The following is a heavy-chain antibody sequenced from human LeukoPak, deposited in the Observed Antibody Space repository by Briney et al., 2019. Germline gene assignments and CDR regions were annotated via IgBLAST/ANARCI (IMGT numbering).Heavy chain of an antibody. Sequence: GGSLRLSCAASGFTFDDYAMHWVRQAPGKGLEWVSGISWNSGSIGYADSVKGRFTISRDNAKNSLYLQMNSLRAEDTAVYYCARETLPWRGWPNYWGQGTLVTVSS. V-gene: IGHV3-9*01. CDR1: GFTFDDYA. J-gene: IGHJ4*02. CDR3: ARETLPWRGWPNY. D-gene: IGHD3-3*01. CDR2: ISWNSGSI.